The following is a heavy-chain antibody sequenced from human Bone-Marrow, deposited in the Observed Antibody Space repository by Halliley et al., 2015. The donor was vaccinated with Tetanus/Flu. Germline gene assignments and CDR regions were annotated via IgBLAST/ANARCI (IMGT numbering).Heavy chain of an antibody. CDR1: GFTFSSYS. J-gene: IGHJ4*02. CDR3: ARDFRQRLSDY. D-gene: IGHD6-25*01. V-gene: IGHV3-21*01. Sequence: SLRLSCAASGFTFSSYSMNWVRQAPGKGLEWASSISSSGTYIYYADSVKGRFTISRDNAKNSLYLQMNSLRADDTAVYYCARDFRQRLSDYWGQGTLVTVSS. CDR2: ISSSGTYI.